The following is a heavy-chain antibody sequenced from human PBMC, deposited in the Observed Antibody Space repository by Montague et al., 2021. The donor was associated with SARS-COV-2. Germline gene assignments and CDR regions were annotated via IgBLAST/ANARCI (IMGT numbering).Heavy chain of an antibody. CDR1: GFTFNNYA. J-gene: IGHJ2*01. CDR3: AKDAYYDFWSGWYFDL. Sequence: SLRLSCAASGFTFNNYAMNWVRQAPGQGLEWVSAISGSGGSTYYADSVKGRFTISRDNSKNTLYLQMNSLRAEDTAVYYCAKDAYYDFWSGWYFDLWGRGTLVTVSS. D-gene: IGHD3-3*01. V-gene: IGHV3-23*01. CDR2: ISGSGGST.